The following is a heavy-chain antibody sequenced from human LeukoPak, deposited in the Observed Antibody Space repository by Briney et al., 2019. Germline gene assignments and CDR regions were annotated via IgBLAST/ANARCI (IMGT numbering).Heavy chain of an antibody. Sequence: GGSLRLSCAASGFPFYVYAMHCVRHAPAEGLEWGSLISWCGGSTHFADSVRGRLTISRDNNKNSLYLQMNRLRAEDTALYYCAKDMTARRGYCSGGSCYRWTPWDYYYSKAFGGKEPTVTVSS. CDR2: ISWCGGST. CDR1: GFPFYVYA. V-gene: IGHV3-43D*04. CDR3: AKDMTARRGYCSGGSCYRWTPWDYYYSKAF. J-gene: IGHJ6*04. D-gene: IGHD2-15*01.